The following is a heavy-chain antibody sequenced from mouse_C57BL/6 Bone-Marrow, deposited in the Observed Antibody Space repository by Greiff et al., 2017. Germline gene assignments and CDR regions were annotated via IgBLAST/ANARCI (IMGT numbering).Heavy chain of an antibody. CDR1: GYAFSSSW. CDR3: ARCGGYFLFDY. J-gene: IGHJ2*01. CDR2: IYPGDGDT. Sequence: QVQLKESGPELVKPGASVKISCKASGYAFSSSWMNWVKQRPGKGLEWIGRIYPGDGDTNYNGKFKGKATLTADKSSSTAYMQLSSLTYEDSAVYYCARCGGYFLFDYWGQGTTLTVSS. D-gene: IGHD2-3*01. V-gene: IGHV1-82*01.